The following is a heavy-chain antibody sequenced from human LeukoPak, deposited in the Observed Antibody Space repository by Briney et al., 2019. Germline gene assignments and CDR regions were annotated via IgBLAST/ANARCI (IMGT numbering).Heavy chain of an antibody. D-gene: IGHD6-13*01. V-gene: IGHV4-39*01. J-gene: IGHJ5*02. Sequence: PSETLSLTCSVSGGSISSSNYYWGWIRQPPGKGLEWIGSIYYSGSTYYNPSLKSRVTISVDTSKNQFSLKLSSVTAADTAVYYCARQNLYSSSWDTETINWFDPWGQGTLVTVSS. CDR1: GGSISSSNYY. CDR2: IYYSGST. CDR3: ARQNLYSSSWDTETINWFDP.